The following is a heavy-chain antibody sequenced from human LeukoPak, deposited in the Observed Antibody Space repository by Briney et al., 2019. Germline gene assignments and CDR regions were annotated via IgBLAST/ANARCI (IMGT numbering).Heavy chain of an antibody. CDR3: ARDVRAVAGTVSYYFDY. D-gene: IGHD6-19*01. CDR2: INAGNGNT. V-gene: IGHV1-3*01. CDR1: GYTFTTYA. J-gene: IGHJ4*02. Sequence: VASVKVSCKATGYTFTTYAMHWLRQAPGQRLEWMGWINAGNGNTRYSQKFQGRVTITGDTSASTAYMELRSLTSEDTAVYYCARDVRAVAGTVSYYFDYWGQGTLVTVSS.